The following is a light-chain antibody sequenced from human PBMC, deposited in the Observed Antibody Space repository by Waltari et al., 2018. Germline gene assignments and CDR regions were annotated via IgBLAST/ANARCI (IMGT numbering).Light chain of an antibody. CDR1: QSVGRT. CDR2: DAS. V-gene: IGKV3-20*01. Sequence: EIVLTQSQASLSLSPGDTATLSCRASQSVGRTLAWYQQRPGQVPRLLINDASSRATGIPDRFRGSGSGTDFRLTISRLEPEEFAVYYCQKYGTRPATFGQGTKVEVK. CDR3: QKYGTRPAT. J-gene: IGKJ1*01.